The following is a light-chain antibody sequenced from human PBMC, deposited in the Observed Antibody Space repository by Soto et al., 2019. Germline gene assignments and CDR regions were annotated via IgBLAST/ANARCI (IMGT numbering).Light chain of an antibody. CDR1: QTIDSW. CDR3: QQYHIYSGT. V-gene: IGKV1-5*03. Sequence: DIQMNKSPSTLSASVGDRVTITCRASQTIDSWLAWYQQRPGKPPNLLIYKASTLASGVPSRFSGSGSGTEFTLTINSLQPDDFATYYCQQYHIYSGTFGQGTKVDI. J-gene: IGKJ1*01. CDR2: KAS.